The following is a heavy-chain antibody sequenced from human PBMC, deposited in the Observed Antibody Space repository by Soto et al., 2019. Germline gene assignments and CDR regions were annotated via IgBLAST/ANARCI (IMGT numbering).Heavy chain of an antibody. CDR2: ILSKSNGGAV. J-gene: IGHJ4*01. D-gene: IGHD2-21*02. CDR1: GFTFSGAW. V-gene: IGHV3-15*01. CDR3: TALTFCGGDCRGLF. Sequence: EVQLVESGGGLVEPGGSLRLSCTGSGFTFSGAWMTWVRQAAGKGLEWVGRILSKSNGGAVEYAAPVRGRFTISRDDSTNTLFLQMSSLRSEVADVYYCTALTFCGGDCRGLFWGHGMLVTVSS.